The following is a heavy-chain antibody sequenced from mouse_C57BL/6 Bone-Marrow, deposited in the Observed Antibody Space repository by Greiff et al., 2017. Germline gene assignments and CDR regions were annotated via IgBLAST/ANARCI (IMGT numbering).Heavy chain of an antibody. CDR1: GYTFTSYW. J-gene: IGHJ2*01. Sequence: QVQLQQPGAELVKPGASVKMSCKASGYTFTSYWITWVKQRPGQGLEWIGDIYPGSGGTNYNAKFKSKATLTVDTSSSTAYMQLSSLTSEDSAVFYCATSSVHFDYWGQGTTRTVSS. V-gene: IGHV1-55*01. CDR3: ATSSVHFDY. D-gene: IGHD3-2*02. CDR2: IYPGSGGT.